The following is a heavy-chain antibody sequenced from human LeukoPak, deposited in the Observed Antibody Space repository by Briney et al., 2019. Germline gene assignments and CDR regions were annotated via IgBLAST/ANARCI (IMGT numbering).Heavy chain of an antibody. J-gene: IGHJ4*02. CDR1: GGSFSGYY. Sequence: SETLSLTCAVSGGSFSGYYCSWIRQPPGKGLEWSGEINHSGSTNYNPSLKSRVAISVYTSKNQFSLKLSSVTAADTAVYYCASLAEIYDSSGRFDYWGQETLVTVSS. V-gene: IGHV4-34*01. D-gene: IGHD3-22*01. CDR3: ASLAEIYDSSGRFDY. CDR2: INHSGST.